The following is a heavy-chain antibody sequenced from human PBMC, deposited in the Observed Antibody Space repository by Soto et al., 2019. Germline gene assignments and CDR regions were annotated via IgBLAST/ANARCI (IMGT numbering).Heavy chain of an antibody. CDR1: GGSITSSY. CDR3: ARGEDAFFYYGLDV. Sequence: SETLSLTCTVPGGSITSSYWSWSRRPPGKGLEWIAYIYDTGISGYTPSTSYNPSLKSRVTMSVDTSKSQFSLKLTSVTAADTAVYYCARGEDAFFYYGLDVWGQGITVTVSS. J-gene: IGHJ6*02. CDR2: IYDTGISGYTPST. V-gene: IGHV4-59*01.